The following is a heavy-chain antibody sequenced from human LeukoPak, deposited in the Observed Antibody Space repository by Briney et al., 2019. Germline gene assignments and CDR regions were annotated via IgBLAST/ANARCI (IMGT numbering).Heavy chain of an antibody. J-gene: IGHJ4*02. Sequence: PSETLSLTCTVSGGSISNNNYYWAWIRQPPGKGLECIGSIYYSGSPYYNPSLKSRVTISVDASKNQFSLRLSSVTAADTAVYYCATWRTAKTGFDYWGQGTLVTVSS. CDR2: IYYSGSP. CDR1: GGSISNNNYY. V-gene: IGHV4-39*01. CDR3: ATWRTAKTGFDY. D-gene: IGHD1-1*01.